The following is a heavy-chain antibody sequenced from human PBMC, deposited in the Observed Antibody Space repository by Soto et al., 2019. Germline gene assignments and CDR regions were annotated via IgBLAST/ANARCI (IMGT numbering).Heavy chain of an antibody. CDR2: MQNSGHT. D-gene: IGHD1-7*01. CDR3: ARDPRTIASRGDSFDI. Sequence: PGGSLRLSCTASGFNVSDNYMIWVRQSSGKGLEWVSLMQNSGHTYYADSFKGRFTISRDDSNNTLFLHLSGLRVEDTAIYYCARDPRTIASRGDSFDIWGQGTRVTVSS. V-gene: IGHV3-66*01. CDR1: GFNVSDNY. J-gene: IGHJ3*02.